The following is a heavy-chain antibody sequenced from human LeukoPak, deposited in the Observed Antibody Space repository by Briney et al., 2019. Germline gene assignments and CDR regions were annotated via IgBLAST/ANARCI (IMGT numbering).Heavy chain of an antibody. CDR3: ATPLDYYDRSDSHQGGD. D-gene: IGHD3-22*01. J-gene: IGHJ4*02. CDR1: GFTFAKYA. CDR2: LYSDGRT. Sequence: GGSLRLSCAASGFTFAKYAITWIRQAPGKGLEWVSVLYSDGRTYYADSVKGRFTISRDTSKNTLYLQVNSLRAEDTAVYYCATPLDYYDRSDSHQGGDWGQGTLVTVSS. V-gene: IGHV3-53*01.